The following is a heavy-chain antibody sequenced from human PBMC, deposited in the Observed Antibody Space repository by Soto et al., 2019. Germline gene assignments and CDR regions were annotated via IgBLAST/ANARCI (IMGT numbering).Heavy chain of an antibody. Sequence: QVQLVESGGGVVQPGRSLRLSCAASGFPFTTYGMHWVREGPCKGLEWVAVISYDGSNRFYADSVKGRVTISRDNSKNTLFLQMNSLRPEDTALYYCVGGQYYFDYRGQGTLVIVSS. J-gene: IGHJ4*02. CDR3: VGGQYYFDY. D-gene: IGHD3-10*01. CDR2: ISYDGSNR. V-gene: IGHV3-30*03. CDR1: GFPFTTYG.